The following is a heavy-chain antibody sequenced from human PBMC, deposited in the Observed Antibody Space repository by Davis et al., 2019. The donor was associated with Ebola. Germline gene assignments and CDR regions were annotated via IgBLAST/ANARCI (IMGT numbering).Heavy chain of an antibody. Sequence: GGSLRLSCAASGFTFSSYDMSWVRQAPGKGLEWVSAFSGSGGSTYYADSVKGRFTISRDNSKNTLYLQMNSLRAEDTAVYYCAKDLPIVVVPAAIYYYYYYMDVWGKATTVTVSS. CDR2: FSGSGGST. V-gene: IGHV3-23*01. CDR1: GFTFSSYD. CDR3: AKDLPIVVVPAAIYYYYYYMDV. D-gene: IGHD2-2*02. J-gene: IGHJ6*03.